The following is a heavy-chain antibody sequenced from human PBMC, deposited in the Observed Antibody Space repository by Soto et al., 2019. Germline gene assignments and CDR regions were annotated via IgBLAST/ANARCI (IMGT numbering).Heavy chain of an antibody. CDR3: ATGGHSSSYYDYCMGV. J-gene: IGHJ6*01. CDR2: ITGSGDNT. V-gene: IGHV3-23*01. Sequence: EVQLLESGGGLVQPGGSLRLSCAASGFTFSSYAMSWVRQAPGKWLEMVSGITGSGDNTYYAASVKGRFTISRDNPKNTLYLQMICLRVADTAVYYCATGGHSSSYYDYCMGVWGQGTTVTVSS. CDR1: GFTFSSYA. D-gene: IGHD6-6*01.